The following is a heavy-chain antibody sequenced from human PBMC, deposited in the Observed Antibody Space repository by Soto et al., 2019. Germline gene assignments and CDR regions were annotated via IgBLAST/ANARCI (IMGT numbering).Heavy chain of an antibody. D-gene: IGHD2-8*02. CDR2: MHYSGNT. V-gene: IGHV4-59*08. CDR3: ATSTGWPGFDF. CDR1: GGSISRCY. J-gene: IGHJ4*02. Sequence: QVQLQESGPGLMKPSETLSLTCTVSGGSISRCYCSWVRQPPGKGLEWIGHMHYSGNTRYNPSLKSRATVSLDTSKNQFSLKLSSVTAADTAVYYCATSTGWPGFDFWGQGTLATVSS.